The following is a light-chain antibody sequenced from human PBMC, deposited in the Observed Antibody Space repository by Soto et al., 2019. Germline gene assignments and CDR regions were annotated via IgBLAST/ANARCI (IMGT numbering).Light chain of an antibody. CDR2: EVS. CDR3: SSYTSSSTRV. V-gene: IGLV2-14*01. Sequence: QSLRTEPAWVSGSPGQSITVSCTGTSSDVGGYNYVSWYQQHPGKAPKLMIYEVSNRPSGFSNRFSGSKSGNTASLTISGLQAEDEADYYCSSYTSSSTRVFGTGTKVTVL. J-gene: IGLJ1*01. CDR1: SSDVGGYNY.